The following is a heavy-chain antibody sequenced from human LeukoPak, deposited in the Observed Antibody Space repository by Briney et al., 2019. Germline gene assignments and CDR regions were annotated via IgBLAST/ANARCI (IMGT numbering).Heavy chain of an antibody. J-gene: IGHJ3*02. D-gene: IGHD3-22*01. CDR1: GFTFSSYG. Sequence: PGGSLRLSCAASGFTFSSYGMHWVRQAPGKGLEWVAVISYDGSNKYYADSVKGRFTISRDNSKNTLYLQMNSLRAEDTAVYYCAKALYYYDSSGYGGLKDAFDIWGQGTMVTVSS. CDR2: ISYDGSNK. V-gene: IGHV3-30*18. CDR3: AKALYYYDSSGYGGLKDAFDI.